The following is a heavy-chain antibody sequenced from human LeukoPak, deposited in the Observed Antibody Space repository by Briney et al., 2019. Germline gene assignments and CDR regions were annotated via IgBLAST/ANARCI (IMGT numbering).Heavy chain of an antibody. CDR3: ATTPYYGGNRPYYFDY. J-gene: IGHJ4*02. V-gene: IGHV4-59*08. CDR2: IYYSGST. D-gene: IGHD4-23*01. Sequence: SETLSLTCTVSGGSISSYCWSWIRQPPGKGLEWIGYIYYSGSTNYNPSLKSRVTISVDTSKNQFSLKLSSVTAADTAVYYCATTPYYGGNRPYYFDYWGQGTLVTVSS. CDR1: GGSISSYC.